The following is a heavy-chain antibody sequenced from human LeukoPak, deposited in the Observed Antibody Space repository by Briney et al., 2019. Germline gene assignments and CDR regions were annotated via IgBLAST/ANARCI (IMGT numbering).Heavy chain of an antibody. CDR2: ISGSGGST. J-gene: IGHJ6*03. CDR3: AKGGGSGNNYYYYYYMDV. CDR1: GFSFSSYA. Sequence: PGGSLRLSCAASGFSFSSYAMSWVRQAPGKGLEWVSSISGSGGSTYYADSVKGRFTISRDNSKNTLYLQMNSLRAEDTAVYYCAKGGGSGNNYYYYYYMDVWGKGTTVTISS. V-gene: IGHV3-23*01. D-gene: IGHD3-10*01.